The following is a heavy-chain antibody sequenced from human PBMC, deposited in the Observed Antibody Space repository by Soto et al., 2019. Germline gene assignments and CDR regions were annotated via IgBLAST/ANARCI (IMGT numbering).Heavy chain of an antibody. Sequence: EVQLVESGGGLVQPGGSLRLSCAASGFIFSGYWMSWVRQALGKGLEWVANIKQDGSEKFYVDSVKGRFTISRDNAKSLLSLQMSDLRAEDTAVYYCARGKGLDYWGQGTLVTVSS. CDR2: IKQDGSEK. CDR1: GFIFSGYW. J-gene: IGHJ4*02. CDR3: ARGKGLDY. V-gene: IGHV3-7*04.